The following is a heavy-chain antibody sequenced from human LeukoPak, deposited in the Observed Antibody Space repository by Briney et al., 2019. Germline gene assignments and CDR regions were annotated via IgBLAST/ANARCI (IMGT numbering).Heavy chain of an antibody. Sequence: ASVKVSCKVSGYTLTELSMHWVRQAPGKGLEWMGGFDPEDGETIYAQKFQGSVTMTEDTSTDTAYMELSSLRSEDTAVYYCATGGRYYDSSGYYYWGQGTLVTVSS. CDR2: FDPEDGET. J-gene: IGHJ4*02. CDR3: ATGGRYYDSSGYYY. CDR1: GYTLTELS. V-gene: IGHV1-24*01. D-gene: IGHD3-22*01.